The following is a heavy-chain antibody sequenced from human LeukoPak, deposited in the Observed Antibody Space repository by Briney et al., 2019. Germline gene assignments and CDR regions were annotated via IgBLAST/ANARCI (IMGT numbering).Heavy chain of an antibody. CDR3: ARCPLGALGIVVASTGWFDP. Sequence: ASVKVSCKASGGTFSNYAISWVRQAPGQGLEWMGGIIPIFGTTNYAQKFQGRVTITADESTNTAYMELSSLRSEDTAVYYCARCPLGALGIVVASTGWFDPWGQGTLVTVSS. D-gene: IGHD6-19*01. CDR2: IIPIFGTT. J-gene: IGHJ5*02. V-gene: IGHV1-69*13. CDR1: GGTFSNYA.